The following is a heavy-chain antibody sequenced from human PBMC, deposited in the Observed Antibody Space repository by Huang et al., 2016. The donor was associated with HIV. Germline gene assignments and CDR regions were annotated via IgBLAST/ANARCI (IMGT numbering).Heavy chain of an antibody. V-gene: IGHV3-13*01. CDR2: IGTAGDT. J-gene: IGHJ4*02. CDR1: GFIFSSYD. D-gene: IGHD4-17*01. Sequence: EVQLVESGGGLVQPGGSLRLFCAASGFIFSSYDMQWVRQVKGKGLEWGSIIGTAGDTYYPGSVKGRFTISRDNAKNSLYLQMNSLRAGDTAMYYCARVGDYGDYSCDHWGQGTLVTVSP. CDR3: ARVGDYGDYSCDH.